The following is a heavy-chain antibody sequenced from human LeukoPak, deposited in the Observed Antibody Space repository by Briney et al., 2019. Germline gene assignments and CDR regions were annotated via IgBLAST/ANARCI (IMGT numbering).Heavy chain of an antibody. CDR1: DGSFSTGDYY. CDR2: IFHSGST. CDR3: ARALRGNTGTFSPYFDY. Sequence: SETLSLTCTVSDGSFSTGDYYYSWIRQPPGKGLEWIGYIFHSGSTYYNPSLKSRVTISVDRSKNQFSLKLSSVTAADTAVYYCARALRGNTGTFSPYFDYWGQGTLVTVSS. D-gene: IGHD1-26*01. V-gene: IGHV4-30-2*01. J-gene: IGHJ4*02.